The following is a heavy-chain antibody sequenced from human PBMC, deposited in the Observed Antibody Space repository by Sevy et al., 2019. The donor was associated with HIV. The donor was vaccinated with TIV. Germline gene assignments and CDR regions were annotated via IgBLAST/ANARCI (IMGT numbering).Heavy chain of an antibody. CDR1: GFTFSSYG. V-gene: IGHV3-33*01. D-gene: IGHD3-10*01. J-gene: IGHJ4*02. CDR3: ARDKLLPVMVTMVRGALSYYFDY. Sequence: PGGSLRLSCAASGFTFSSYGMHWVRQAPGTGLEWVAVIWYDGGSKYYADSVKGRFTISRDNSKNTLFLQMNSLRAEDTAVYYCARDKLLPVMVTMVRGALSYYFDYWGQGTLVTVSS. CDR2: IWYDGGSK.